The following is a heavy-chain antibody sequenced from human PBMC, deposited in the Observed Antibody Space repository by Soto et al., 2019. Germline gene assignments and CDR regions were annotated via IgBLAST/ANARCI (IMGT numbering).Heavy chain of an antibody. CDR3: ARDHYRSGLLMVARYHHYGMDV. V-gene: IGHV3-33*01. D-gene: IGHD6-25*01. Sequence: RGSLRLSCAASGFTFSSYGMHWVRQAPGKGLEWVAVIWYDGSNKYYADSVKGRFTISRDNSKNTLYLQMNSLRAEDTAVYYCARDHYRSGLLMVARYHHYGMDVWGQGNTVTVS. CDR2: IWYDGSNK. CDR1: GFTFSSYG. J-gene: IGHJ6*02.